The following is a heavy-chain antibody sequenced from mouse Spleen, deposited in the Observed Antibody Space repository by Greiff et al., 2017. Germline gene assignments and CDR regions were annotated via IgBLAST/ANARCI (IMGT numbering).Heavy chain of an antibody. J-gene: IGHJ4*01. D-gene: IGHD1-1*01. V-gene: IGHV1-4*01. Sequence: VQLQQSGAELARPGASVKMSCKASGYTFTSYTMHWVKQRPGQGLEWIGYINPSSGYTKYNQKFKDKATLTADKSSSTAYMQLSSLTSEDSAVYYCARIYYGSPYYAMDYWGQGTSVTVSS. CDR3: ARIYYGSPYYAMDY. CDR2: INPSSGYT. CDR1: GYTFTSYT.